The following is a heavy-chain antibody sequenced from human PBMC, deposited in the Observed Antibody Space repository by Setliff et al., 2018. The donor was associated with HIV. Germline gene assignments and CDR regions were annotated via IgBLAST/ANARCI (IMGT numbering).Heavy chain of an antibody. Sequence: ASVKVSCKASGYTFTSYGISWVRQAPGQGLEWMGWISGNNGNTNYTENFQGRVTVTTDTSTSTAYMEVRSLRSDDTAVYYCARDKGIREAASLDYWGQGSLVTVSS. J-gene: IGHJ4*02. V-gene: IGHV1-18*01. CDR2: ISGNNGNT. CDR3: ARDKGIREAASLDY. D-gene: IGHD6-13*01. CDR1: GYTFTSYG.